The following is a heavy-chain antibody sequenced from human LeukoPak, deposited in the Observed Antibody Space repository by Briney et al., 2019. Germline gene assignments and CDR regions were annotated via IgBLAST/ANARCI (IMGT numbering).Heavy chain of an antibody. D-gene: IGHD4-17*01. CDR2: INHSGST. Sequence: SETLSLSWAVYGGSFSGYYWSWIRQPPGKGLEWIGEINHSGSTNYNPSLKSRVTISVDTSKNQFSLKLSSVTAADTAVYYCARVTYGDYGPYYFDYWGQGTVVAVSS. CDR3: ARVTYGDYGPYYFDY. V-gene: IGHV4-34*01. CDR1: GGSFSGYY. J-gene: IGHJ4*02.